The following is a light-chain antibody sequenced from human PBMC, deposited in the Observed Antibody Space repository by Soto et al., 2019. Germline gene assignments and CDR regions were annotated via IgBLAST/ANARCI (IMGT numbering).Light chain of an antibody. CDR3: LQRISLPLT. J-gene: IGKJ4*02. V-gene: IGKV3-11*01. Sequence: DIVLTQSPSILSLSPGHRATLSCRASQGLESSLVWYQQKPGQAPRLLIYDASNWVTGIPARFSGSGSVTDFTLAISSLQPADFAIYYCLQRISLPLTFGGGTKVDIK. CDR1: QGLESS. CDR2: DAS.